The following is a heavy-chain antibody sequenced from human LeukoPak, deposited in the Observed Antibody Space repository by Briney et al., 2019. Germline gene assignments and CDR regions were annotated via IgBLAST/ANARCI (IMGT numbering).Heavy chain of an antibody. CDR3: ARRRIAAAGKDFDY. CDR2: ISSSSSYI. D-gene: IGHD6-13*01. V-gene: IGHV3-21*01. CDR1: GFTFSSYS. J-gene: IGHJ4*02. Sequence: GGSLRLSCAASGFTFSSYSMNWVRQAPGKGLEWVSSISSSSSYIYYADSVKGRFTISRDNAKNSLYLQMNSLRAEDTAVYYCARRRIAAAGKDFDYWGQGTLVTVSS.